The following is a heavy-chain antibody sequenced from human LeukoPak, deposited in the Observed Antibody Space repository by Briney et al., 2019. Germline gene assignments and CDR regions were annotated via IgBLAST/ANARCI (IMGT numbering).Heavy chain of an antibody. D-gene: IGHD1-26*01. CDR1: GYTFTSYY. J-gene: IGHJ4*02. Sequence: ASVKVSCKASGYTFTSYYMHWVRQAPGQGLEWMGIINPSGGSTSYAQKLQGRVTMTTDTSTSTAYMELRSLRSDDTAVYYCARNRGWELLDYWGQGTLVTVSS. V-gene: IGHV1-46*01. CDR2: INPSGGST. CDR3: ARNRGWELLDY.